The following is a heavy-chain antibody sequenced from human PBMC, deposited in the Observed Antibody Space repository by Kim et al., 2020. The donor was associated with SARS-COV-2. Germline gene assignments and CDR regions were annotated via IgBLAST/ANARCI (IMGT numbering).Heavy chain of an antibody. Sequence: ASVKVSCKVSGYTLTELSMHWVRQAPGKGLEWMGGFDPEDGETIYAQKFQGRVTMTEDTSTDTAYMELSSLRSEDTAVYYCAIPPYVDIVATGFSDWYFDLWGRGTLVTVSS. J-gene: IGHJ2*01. V-gene: IGHV1-24*01. D-gene: IGHD5-12*01. CDR3: AIPPYVDIVATGFSDWYFDL. CDR2: FDPEDGET. CDR1: GYTLTELS.